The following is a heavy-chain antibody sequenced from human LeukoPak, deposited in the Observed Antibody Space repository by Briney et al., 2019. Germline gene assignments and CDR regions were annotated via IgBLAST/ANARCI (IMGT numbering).Heavy chain of an antibody. V-gene: IGHV3-23*01. CDR2: ISGSGGST. Sequence: GSPRLSSVHSRCSPSSYATRPGCHTLRERLEWVSAISGSGGSTYYADSVKGRFTISRDNSKNTLYLQMNSLRAEDTAVYYCASGEDYGGNSFDYWGQGTLVTVSS. D-gene: IGHD4-23*01. CDR1: RCSPSSYA. CDR3: ASGEDYGGNSFDY. J-gene: IGHJ5*01.